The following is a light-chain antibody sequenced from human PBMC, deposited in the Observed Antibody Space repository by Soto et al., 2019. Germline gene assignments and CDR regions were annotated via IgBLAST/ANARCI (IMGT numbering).Light chain of an antibody. Sequence: QSALTQPPSVSGSPGQSVAISCTGTSSDVGGSNGVSWYQQPPGTAPKLIIYDVSNRPSGVPDRFSGSKSGNTASLIISGLQAEEEGEYYCSTYTSSSTDAFGTGTKLTVL. V-gene: IGLV2-18*02. CDR1: SSDVGGSNG. CDR3: STYTSSSTDA. CDR2: DVS. J-gene: IGLJ1*01.